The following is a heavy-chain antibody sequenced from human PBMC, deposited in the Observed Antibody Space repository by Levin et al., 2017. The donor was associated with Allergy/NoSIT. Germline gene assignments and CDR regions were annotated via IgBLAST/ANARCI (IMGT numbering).Heavy chain of an antibody. CDR3: AKGGGSFVVACMDV. V-gene: IGHV3-9*01. CDR2: ISWNSGSI. CDR1: GFTFDDYA. Sequence: GGSLRLSCAASGFTFDDYAMHWVRQAPGKGLEWVSGISWNSGSIGYADSVKGRFTISRDNAKNSLYLQMNSLRAEDTALYYCAKGGGSFVVACMDVWGQGTTVTVSS. D-gene: IGHD2-15*01. J-gene: IGHJ6*02.